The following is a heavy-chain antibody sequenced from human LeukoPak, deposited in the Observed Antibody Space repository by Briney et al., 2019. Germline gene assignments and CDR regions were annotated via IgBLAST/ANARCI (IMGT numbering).Heavy chain of an antibody. CDR2: IYYSGST. Sequence: SETLSLTCTVSGDSISSYYWSWIRQPPGKGLEWIGYIYYSGSTNYNPSLKSRVTISVDTSKNQFSLKLSSVTAADTAVYYCAREGGGGLFDYWGQGTLVTVSS. D-gene: IGHD2-15*01. CDR1: GDSISSYY. J-gene: IGHJ4*02. CDR3: AREGGGGLFDY. V-gene: IGHV4-59*12.